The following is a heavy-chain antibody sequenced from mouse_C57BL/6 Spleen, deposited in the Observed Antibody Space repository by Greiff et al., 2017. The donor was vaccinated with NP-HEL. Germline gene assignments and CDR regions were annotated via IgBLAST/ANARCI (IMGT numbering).Heavy chain of an antibody. Sequence: EVQLQQSGPELVKPGASVKMSCKASGYTFTDYNMHWVKQSHGKSLEWIGYINPNNGGTSYHQKFKGKATLTVNKSSSTAYMELRSLTSEYSAVYYCARSKYGNIAWFAYWGQGTLVTVSA. CDR1: GYTFTDYN. CDR2: INPNNGGT. J-gene: IGHJ3*01. CDR3: ARSKYGNIAWFAY. V-gene: IGHV1-22*01. D-gene: IGHD2-10*02.